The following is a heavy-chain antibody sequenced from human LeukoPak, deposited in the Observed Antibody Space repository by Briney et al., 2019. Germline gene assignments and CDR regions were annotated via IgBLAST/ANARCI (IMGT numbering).Heavy chain of an antibody. D-gene: IGHD2-15*01. J-gene: IGHJ6*02. CDR2: INPSGGST. Sequence: ASVKVSCKASGYTFTSYYMHWVRQAPGQGLEWMGTINPSGGSTSYAQKFQGRVTMTRDTSTGTVYMELSSLRSEDTAVYYCARDLPYCSGGSCYPKFSALTSYYYGMDVWGQGTTVTVSS. CDR3: ARDLPYCSGGSCYPKFSALTSYYYGMDV. V-gene: IGHV1-46*01. CDR1: GYTFTSYY.